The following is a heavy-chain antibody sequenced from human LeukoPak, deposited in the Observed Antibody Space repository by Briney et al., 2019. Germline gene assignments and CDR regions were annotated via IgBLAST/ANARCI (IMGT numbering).Heavy chain of an antibody. J-gene: IGHJ1*01. CDR3: ATPAAGPGAEYSLY. CDR2: IDFTSRYI. CDR1: GFTFSSYS. Sequence: TGGSLRLSCAASGFTFSSYSMNWVRQAPGKGLEWVSSIDFTSRYIYNADSVKGRFTTSRDNAKNSLDLQMNSLKVEDTAVYYCATPAAGPGAEYSLYWGQGTLVIVSS. V-gene: IGHV3-21*01. D-gene: IGHD6-13*01.